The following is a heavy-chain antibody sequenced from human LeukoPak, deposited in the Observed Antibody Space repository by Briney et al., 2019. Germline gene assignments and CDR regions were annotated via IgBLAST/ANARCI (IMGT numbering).Heavy chain of an antibody. CDR2: IYHSGST. J-gene: IGHJ3*02. V-gene: IGHV4-30-2*01. D-gene: IGHD6-6*01. CDR3: VRTSIAARRANAFDI. CDR1: GGSISSGGYS. Sequence: SQTLSLTCAVSGGSISSGGYSWSWIRQPPGKGLEWIVYIYHSGSTYYNPSLKSRVTISVDRSKNQLSLKLSSVTAADTAVYYCVRTSIAARRANAFDIWGQGTMVTVSS.